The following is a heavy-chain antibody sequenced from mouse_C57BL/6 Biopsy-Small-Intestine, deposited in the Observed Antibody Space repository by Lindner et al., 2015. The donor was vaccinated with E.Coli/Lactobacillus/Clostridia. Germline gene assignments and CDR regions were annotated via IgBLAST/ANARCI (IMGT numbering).Heavy chain of an antibody. CDR3: ARRGSSHAMDY. V-gene: IGHV1-82*01. CDR1: GYAFSSSW. CDR2: IYPGDGDT. J-gene: IGHJ4*01. Sequence: VQLQESGPELVKPGASVKISCKASGYAFSSSWMNWVKQRPGKGFEWIGRIYPGDGDTNYNGKFKGKATLTADKSSSTAYMQLSSLTSEDSAVYFCARRGSSHAMDYWGQGTSVTVSS.